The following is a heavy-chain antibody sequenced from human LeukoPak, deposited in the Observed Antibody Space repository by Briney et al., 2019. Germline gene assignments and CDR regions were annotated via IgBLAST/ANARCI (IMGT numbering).Heavy chain of an antibody. Sequence: GGSLRLSCAASGFTFSSYWMNWARQAPGKGLEWVASINHNGNVNYYVDSVKGRFTISRDNSKNTLYLQMNSLRVEDTAVYYCASMYSSSSYYWGQGTLVTVSS. CDR3: ASMYSSSSYY. CDR1: GFTFSSYW. D-gene: IGHD6-6*01. V-gene: IGHV3-7*03. J-gene: IGHJ4*02. CDR2: INHNGNVN.